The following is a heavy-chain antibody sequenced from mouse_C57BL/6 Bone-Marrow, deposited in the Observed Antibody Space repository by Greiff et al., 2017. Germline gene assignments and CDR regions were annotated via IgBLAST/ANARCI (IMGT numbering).Heavy chain of an antibody. D-gene: IGHD1-1*02. V-gene: IGHV5-9-1*02. CDR2: ISSGGDYI. J-gene: IGHJ4*01. Sequence: DVMLVESGEGLVKPGGSLKLSCAASGFTFSSYAMSWVRQTPEKRLEWVAYISSGGDYIYYADTVKGRFTISRDNARNTLYLQMSSLKSEDTAMYYCTREILFLDYAMDYWGQGTSVTVSS. CDR3: TREILFLDYAMDY. CDR1: GFTFSSYA.